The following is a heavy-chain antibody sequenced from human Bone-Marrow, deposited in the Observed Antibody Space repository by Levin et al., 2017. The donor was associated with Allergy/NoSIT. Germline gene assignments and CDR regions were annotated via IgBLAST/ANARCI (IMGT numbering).Heavy chain of an antibody. Sequence: ASVKVSCKASGYSFTGHSIHWVRQAPGQGLEWMGWIDPNSGGTNYPQRFQGRVTMTRDSSINTAYVELSSLTSDDTAVYFCARRTKIYSWSDFYFDYWGQGTLVTVSS. V-gene: IGHV1-2*02. CDR1: GYSFTGHS. D-gene: IGHD1-1*01. CDR3: ARRTKIYSWSDFYFDY. CDR2: IDPNSGGT. J-gene: IGHJ4*02.